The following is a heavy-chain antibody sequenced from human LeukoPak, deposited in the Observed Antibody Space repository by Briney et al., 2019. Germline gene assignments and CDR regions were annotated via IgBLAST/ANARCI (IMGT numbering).Heavy chain of an antibody. CDR1: GGTFSSYA. CDR2: IIPILGIA. J-gene: IGHJ4*02. V-gene: IGHV1-69*04. D-gene: IGHD6-19*01. Sequence: SVKVSCKASGGTFSSYAIIWVRQAPGQGLEWMGRIIPILGIANYAQKFQGRVTITADKSTSTAYMELSSLRSEDTAVYYCARVAVAAHFDYWGQGTLVTVSS. CDR3: ARVAVAAHFDY.